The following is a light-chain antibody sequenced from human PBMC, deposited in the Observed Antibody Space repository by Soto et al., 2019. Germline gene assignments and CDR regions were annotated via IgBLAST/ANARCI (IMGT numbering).Light chain of an antibody. CDR1: SSDFGDHKS. CDR2: EVN. CDR3: SSFTTSRFYV. J-gene: IGLJ1*01. V-gene: IGLV2-14*01. Sequence: QSALTQAASVSGSPGQSITISCTGASSDFGDHKSVSWYQHHPGKAPKLIIYEVNYRPSGVSSRFSASKSGLTASLTISGLQAEDEADYYCSSFTTSRFYVFGPGTELPVL.